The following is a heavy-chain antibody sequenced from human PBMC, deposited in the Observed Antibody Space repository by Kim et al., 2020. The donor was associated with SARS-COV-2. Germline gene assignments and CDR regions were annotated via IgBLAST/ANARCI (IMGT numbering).Heavy chain of an antibody. J-gene: IGHJ6*02. CDR1: GFTFDNYA. CDR3: ARVSGSYLNYYFPMDV. V-gene: IGHV3-9*01. D-gene: IGHD1-26*01. CDR2: ISWNSDRT. Sequence: GGSLRLSCVASGFTFDNYAMHWVRQAPGKGLEWVSGISWNSDRTSYADSVRGRFTISRDDAKNSLYLHMNSLRPEDTALYYCARVSGSYLNYYFPMDVWGQGTTVTVSS.